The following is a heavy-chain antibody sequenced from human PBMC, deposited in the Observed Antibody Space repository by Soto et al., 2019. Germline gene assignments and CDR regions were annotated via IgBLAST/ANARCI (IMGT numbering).Heavy chain of an antibody. CDR1: GFTFSNAW. CDR2: IKSKTDGGTT. CDR3: NTDVGYNYAFDI. D-gene: IGHD5-12*01. Sequence: EVQLVESGGGLVKPGGSLRLSCAASGFTFSNAWMNWVRQAPGKGLEWVGRIKSKTDGGTTDYDAPVKGRFTISRDDSKNTLYLQMNSLKPEDPAVYYCNTDVGYNYAFDIWGQGTMVTVSS. V-gene: IGHV3-15*07. J-gene: IGHJ3*02.